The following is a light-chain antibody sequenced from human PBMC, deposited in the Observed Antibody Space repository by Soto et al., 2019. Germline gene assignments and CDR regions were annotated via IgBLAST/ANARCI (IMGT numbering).Light chain of an antibody. CDR2: GAS. Sequence: EIVMTQSPATLSVSPGERATLSCRASQSVSSNLAWYQQKPGQAPRLLMYGASTRADGIPARFTGSGSGTGFTLTISSLQSEDFAVYYCQQYHIWPPWTSGQGTKVDI. V-gene: IGKV3-15*01. J-gene: IGKJ1*01. CDR1: QSVSSN. CDR3: QQYHIWPPWT.